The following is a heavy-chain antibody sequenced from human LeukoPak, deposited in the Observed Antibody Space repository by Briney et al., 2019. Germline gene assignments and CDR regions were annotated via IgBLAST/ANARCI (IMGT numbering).Heavy chain of an antibody. CDR1: GFPFGSEA. V-gene: IGHV3-23*01. D-gene: IGHD6-13*01. CDR2: ISPVGGTT. Sequence: PGGSLRLSCTVSGFPFGSEAMSWVRQAPGRGLEWVSSISPVGGTTYYADSVKGRFTISRDNSKNTLYVQMNSLRVEDTAVYYCAKSRSGSSNWALRIFDNWGQGTLVSVSS. J-gene: IGHJ4*02. CDR3: AKSRSGSSNWALRIFDN.